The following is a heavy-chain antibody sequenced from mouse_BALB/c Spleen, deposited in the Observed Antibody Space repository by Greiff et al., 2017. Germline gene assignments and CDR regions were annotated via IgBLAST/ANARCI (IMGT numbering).Heavy chain of an antibody. CDR3: ARGGMITTNPAMDY. V-gene: IGHV1-18*01. D-gene: IGHD2-4*01. CDR1: GYSFTGYT. Sequence: EVQLQQSGPVLVKPGASMKISCKASGYSFTGYTMNWVKQSHGKNLEWIGIIIPYNGGTSYNQKFKGKATLTVDKSSSTAYMGLLSLTSEDSAVYYSARGGMITTNPAMDYWGQGSSVTV. J-gene: IGHJ4*01. CDR2: IIPYNGGT.